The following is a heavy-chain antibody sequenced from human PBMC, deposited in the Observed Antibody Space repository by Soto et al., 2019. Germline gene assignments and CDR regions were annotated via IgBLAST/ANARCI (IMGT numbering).Heavy chain of an antibody. Sequence: SETMSLTCTVSGGSISSYYWSWIRQPPGKGLEWIGYIYYSGSTNYNPSLKSRVTISVDTSKNQFSLKLSSVTAADTAVYYCAGLYYYDSSGYYSPIDYWGQGTLVTVSS. V-gene: IGHV4-59*01. J-gene: IGHJ4*02. CDR3: AGLYYYDSSGYYSPIDY. CDR2: IYYSGST. CDR1: GGSISSYY. D-gene: IGHD3-22*01.